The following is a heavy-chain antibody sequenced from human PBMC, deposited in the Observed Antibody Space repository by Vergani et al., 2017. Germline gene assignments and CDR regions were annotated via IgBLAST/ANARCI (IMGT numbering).Heavy chain of an antibody. Sequence: QVQLVQSGAEVKKPGSSVKVSCKASGGTFSSYTISWVRQAPGQGLEWMGRIIPILGIANYAQKFQGRVTITADKSTSTAYRELSSLRSEDTAVYYCARGSPDDDVGSGRDPYWYFDLWGRGTLVTVSS. CDR1: GGTFSSYT. V-gene: IGHV1-69*02. J-gene: IGHJ2*01. D-gene: IGHD3-3*01. CDR3: ARGSPDDDVGSGRDPYWYFDL. CDR2: IIPILGIA.